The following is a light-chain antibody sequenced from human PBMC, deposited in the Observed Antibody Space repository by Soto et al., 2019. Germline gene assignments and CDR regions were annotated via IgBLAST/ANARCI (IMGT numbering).Light chain of an antibody. CDR2: KAS. CDR3: QQYRT. Sequence: DIQMTQSPSTLSASVGDRVTITCRASQSIGNWLAWYQQKPGKAPKLQIYKASSLESGVPSRFSGSGSGTEFTLPISSLQPDDFATYYCQQYRTFGQGTRVEIK. J-gene: IGKJ1*01. CDR1: QSIGNW. V-gene: IGKV1-5*03.